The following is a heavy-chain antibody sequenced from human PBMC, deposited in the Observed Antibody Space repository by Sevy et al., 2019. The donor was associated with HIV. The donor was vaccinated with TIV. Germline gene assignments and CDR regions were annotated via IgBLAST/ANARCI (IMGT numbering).Heavy chain of an antibody. V-gene: IGHV3-53*01. CDR2: IYSGGTT. J-gene: IGHJ6*02. Sequence: GGSLRLSCAASGFTVSSNYMSWVRQAPGKGLEWVSVIYSGGTTYYADSVKGRFTISRDNSKNTLYLQMNNLRAEDTAVYYCAREREFTIFGVLIEYGMDVCGHGTTVTVSS. D-gene: IGHD3-3*01. CDR1: GFTVSSNY. CDR3: AREREFTIFGVLIEYGMDV.